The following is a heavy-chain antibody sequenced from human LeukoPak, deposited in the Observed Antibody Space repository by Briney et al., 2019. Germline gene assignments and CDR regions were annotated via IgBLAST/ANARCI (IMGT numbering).Heavy chain of an antibody. V-gene: IGHV1-24*01. CDR2: FDPEDGET. CDR1: GYTLTELP. D-gene: IGHD3-9*01. CDR3: ATGDVRYIFAFDI. Sequence: ASVKVSRKVSGYTLTELPMHWVRQAPGKGLEWMGGFDPEDGETIYAQKFQGRVTMTEDTSTDTAYMELSSLRSEDTAVYYCATGDVRYIFAFDIWGQGTMVTVSS. J-gene: IGHJ3*02.